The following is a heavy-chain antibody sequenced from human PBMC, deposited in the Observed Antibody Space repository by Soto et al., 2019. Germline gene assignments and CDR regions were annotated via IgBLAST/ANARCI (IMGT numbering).Heavy chain of an antibody. V-gene: IGHV3-74*01. CDR2: VNNDGSIT. CDR3: ARASPDLDY. CDR1: GFTFSSHW. Sequence: PGGSLRLSCAASGFTFSSHWMHWVRQAPGKGLVWVSRVNNDGSITNYADSVRGRFSISRDNAKNTLYLQMNSLRAEDTAVYYCARASPDLDYWGQGTLVTVSS. J-gene: IGHJ4*02.